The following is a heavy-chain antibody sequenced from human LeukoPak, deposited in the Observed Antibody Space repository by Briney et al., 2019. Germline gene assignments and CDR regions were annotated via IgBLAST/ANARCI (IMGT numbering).Heavy chain of an antibody. Sequence: GRSLRLSCAASGFTFSSYGMHWVRQAPGKGLEWMAVIWYDGSNKYYADSVKGRFTISRDNSKNTLYLQMNSLRAEDTAVYYCARAGYYYGSGSYWNWFDPWGQGTLVTVSS. J-gene: IGHJ5*02. D-gene: IGHD3-10*01. V-gene: IGHV3-33*01. CDR2: IWYDGSNK. CDR1: GFTFSSYG. CDR3: ARAGYYYGSGSYWNWFDP.